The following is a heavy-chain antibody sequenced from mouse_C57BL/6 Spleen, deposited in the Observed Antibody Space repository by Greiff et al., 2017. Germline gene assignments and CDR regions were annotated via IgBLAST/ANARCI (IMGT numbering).Heavy chain of an antibody. CDR2: IYPSASET. D-gene: IGHD1-1*01. CDR3: ARWGLYYGSSWSCFAY. CDR1: GYTFTSYW. J-gene: IGHJ3*01. V-gene: IGHV1-61*01. Sequence: QVQLQQPGAELVRPGSSVKLSCKASGYTFTSYWMDWVKQRPGQGLEWIGNIYPSASETHYNQKFKDKATLTVDKSSSTAYMQLSSLTAEDSAVYYCARWGLYYGSSWSCFAYWGQGTLVTVSA.